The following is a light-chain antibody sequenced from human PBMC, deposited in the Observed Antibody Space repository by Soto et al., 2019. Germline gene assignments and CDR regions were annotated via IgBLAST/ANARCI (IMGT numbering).Light chain of an antibody. CDR2: SAS. CDR1: QSLHSNF. V-gene: IGKV3-20*01. J-gene: IGKJ3*01. CDR3: HQSGSRPLT. Sequence: EIVLTQFPATLSLSPGERTTLSCRASQSLHSNFLVWYQQKPGQAPRLLISSASRRATGIPDRFSGSGSGTDFTLAVSRLDPEDFAVYYCHQSGSRPLTFGPGTKV.